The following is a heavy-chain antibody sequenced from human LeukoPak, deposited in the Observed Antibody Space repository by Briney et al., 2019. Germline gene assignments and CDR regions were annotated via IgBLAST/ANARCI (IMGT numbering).Heavy chain of an antibody. CDR1: GFTFDDYA. CDR2: ISWNSGSI. CDR3: AKAPYSSGSGYFDY. V-gene: IGHV3-9*01. D-gene: IGHD6-19*01. J-gene: IGHJ4*02. Sequence: GRSLRLSCAASGFTFDDYAMHWVRQAPGKGLEWVSGISWNSGSIGYADSVKGRFTISRDNAKNSLYLQMNSLRAEDTALYYCAKAPYSSGSGYFDYWGQGTLVTVSS.